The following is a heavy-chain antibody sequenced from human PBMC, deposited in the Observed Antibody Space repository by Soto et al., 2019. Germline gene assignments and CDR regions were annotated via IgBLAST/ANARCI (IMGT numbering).Heavy chain of an antibody. CDR3: ARDPPIGDILHPYLRPELHY. CDR2: ISAYNGNT. V-gene: IGHV1-18*04. Sequence: QVQLVQSGAEVKKPGASVKVSCKASGYTFTSYGISWVRLAPGHGLGGLGWISAYNGNTNYAQKLQGRVTMTTDTHTSKAYMELRSLRSDDTAVYYCARDPPIGDILHPYLRPELHYRGQGPLVTVSS. D-gene: IGHD2-21*01. J-gene: IGHJ4*02. CDR1: GYTFTSYG.